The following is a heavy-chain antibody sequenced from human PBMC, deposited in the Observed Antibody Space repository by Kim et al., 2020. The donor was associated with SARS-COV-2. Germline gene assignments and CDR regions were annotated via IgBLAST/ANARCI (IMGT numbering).Heavy chain of an antibody. CDR1: GFTFSNYA. D-gene: IGHD3-10*01. CDR3: AKQYGSGSYYISDFDY. V-gene: IGHV3-23*01. CDR2: ISDSGGST. Sequence: GGSLRLSCAASGFTFSNYAMSWVRQAPGKGLEWVSAISDSGGSTYYADAVKGRFTLSRDNSRNTVFLQMNSLRAEDTAVYYCAKQYGSGSYYISDFDYWGQGILGTVSS. J-gene: IGHJ4*02.